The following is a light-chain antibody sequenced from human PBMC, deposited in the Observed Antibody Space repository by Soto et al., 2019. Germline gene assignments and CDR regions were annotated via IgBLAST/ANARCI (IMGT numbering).Light chain of an antibody. V-gene: IGKV3-11*01. Sequence: GLKQAATKVALSRGEEAPVSCRASQSVSSYLAWYQQKPGQAPRLLIYDASNRATGIPARFSGSGSGTDFALPISSLEHEEFAVYYYQQHGTSRVSYGGGTKVDIK. J-gene: IGKJ4*01. CDR1: QSVSSY. CDR3: QQHGTSRVS. CDR2: DAS.